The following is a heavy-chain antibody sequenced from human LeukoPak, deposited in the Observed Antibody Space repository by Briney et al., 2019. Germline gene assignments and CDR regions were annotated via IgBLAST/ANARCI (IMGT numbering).Heavy chain of an antibody. CDR3: ARSGNRITMVRGAIDY. J-gene: IGHJ4*02. D-gene: IGHD3-10*01. Sequence: NPSETLSLTCTVSGYSISSGYYWGWIRQPPGKGLEWIGSIYHSGSTYYNPSLKSRVAISVDTSKNQFSLKLSSVTAADTAVYYCARSGNRITMVRGAIDYWGQGTLVTVSS. CDR2: IYHSGST. V-gene: IGHV4-38-2*02. CDR1: GYSISSGYY.